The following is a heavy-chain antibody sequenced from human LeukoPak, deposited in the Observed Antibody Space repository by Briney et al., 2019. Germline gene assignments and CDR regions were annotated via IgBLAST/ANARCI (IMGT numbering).Heavy chain of an antibody. D-gene: IGHD6-19*01. Sequence: PSETLSLTCTVSGGSISSYYWSWIRQPPGKGLEWIWYIYYSGSTNYNPSLKSRVTISVDTSKNQFSLKLSSVTAADTAVYYCARDRGSGWSPDAFDIWGQGTMVTVSS. CDR1: GGSISSYY. CDR3: ARDRGSGWSPDAFDI. J-gene: IGHJ3*02. CDR2: IYYSGST. V-gene: IGHV4-59*01.